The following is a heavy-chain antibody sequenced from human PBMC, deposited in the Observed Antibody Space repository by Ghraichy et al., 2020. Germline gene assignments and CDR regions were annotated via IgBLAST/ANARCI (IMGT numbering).Heavy chain of an antibody. V-gene: IGHV5-51*01. CDR2: IHPGDSDT. CDR3: VRHTNGYNPLDY. CDR1: GYSFTSYW. J-gene: IGHJ4*02. D-gene: IGHD5-24*01. Sequence: ESLNISCKASGYSFTSYWLGWVRQMPGKGMEWMGIIHPGDSDTRYSPSFQGQVTISADKFITTAYLQWSSLKASDAAIYYCVRHTNGYNPLDYWGQGTLVTVSS.